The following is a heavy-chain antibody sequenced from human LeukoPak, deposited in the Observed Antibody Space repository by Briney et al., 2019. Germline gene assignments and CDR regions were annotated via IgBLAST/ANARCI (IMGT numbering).Heavy chain of an antibody. V-gene: IGHV3-7*01. CDR1: GFTFRNYW. D-gene: IGHD2-2*01. Sequence: GGSLRLSCTVSGFTFRNYWMSWVRHAPGKGLEWVANIKQDGSEKYYVDSVKGRFTISRDNAKNSLYLQMNSLRAEDTAVYYCARMGYCSSTSCRYYFDYWGQGTLVTVSS. CDR3: ARMGYCSSTSCRYYFDY. CDR2: IKQDGSEK. J-gene: IGHJ4*02.